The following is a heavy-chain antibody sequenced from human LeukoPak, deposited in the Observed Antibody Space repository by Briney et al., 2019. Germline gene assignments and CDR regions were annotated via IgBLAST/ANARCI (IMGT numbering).Heavy chain of an antibody. D-gene: IGHD5/OR15-5a*01. J-gene: IGHJ3*01. CDR3: AKDNCLKSALDL. V-gene: IGHV3-9*01. CDR1: GFSIDDYA. CDR2: ISWNSANI. Sequence: GRSLRLSCAASGFSIDDYAIHWVRQPPGKGLEWVSGISWNSANIGYADSIKGRFTISRDNAKNSVDLQIDSLRAEDTALYYCAKDNCLKSALDLWGQGTVVIVSS.